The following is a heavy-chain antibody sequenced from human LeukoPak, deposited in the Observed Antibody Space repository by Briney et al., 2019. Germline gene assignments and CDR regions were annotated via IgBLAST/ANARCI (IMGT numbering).Heavy chain of an antibody. J-gene: IGHJ4*02. CDR1: GGSISSGSYY. D-gene: IGHD6-13*01. CDR2: IYTSGST. CDR3: ARSGYSSSWYYY. Sequence: SETLSLTCTASGGSISSGSYYWSWIRQPAGRGLEWIGRIYTSGSTNYNPSLHRRVTISVNTSKNQFSLKLSSVTAADTAVYYCARSGYSSSWYYYWGQGTLVTVSS. V-gene: IGHV4-61*02.